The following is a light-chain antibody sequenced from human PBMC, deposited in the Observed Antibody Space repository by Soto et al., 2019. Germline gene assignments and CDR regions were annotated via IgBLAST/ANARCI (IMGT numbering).Light chain of an antibody. Sequence: IVLTQSPGSLSLSPGERATLSCRASQSVSSTFFAWYQQKPGQAPRLLIFGASSRATGIPDRFSGSGSGTDFTLTISRLEPEDVATYYCQNYNSAPQTFGQGTKVEIK. CDR3: QNYNSAPQT. CDR1: QSVSSTF. CDR2: GAS. J-gene: IGKJ1*01. V-gene: IGKV3-20*01.